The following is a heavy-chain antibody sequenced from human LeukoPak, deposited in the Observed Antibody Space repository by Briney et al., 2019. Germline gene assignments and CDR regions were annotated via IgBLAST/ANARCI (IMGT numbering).Heavy chain of an antibody. CDR3: ARDTGESGSYVAYFGY. V-gene: IGHV3-66*01. D-gene: IGHD1-26*01. J-gene: IGHJ4*02. CDR2: IYSGGTI. CDR1: GFTVSSNH. Sequence: GGSLRLSCAASGFTVSSNHMSWVRQAPGKGLEWVSVIYSGGTIYYADSVKGRFTISRDNSKNTVYLEMNSLRAEDTAVYYCARDTGESGSYVAYFGYWGQGTLVTVSS.